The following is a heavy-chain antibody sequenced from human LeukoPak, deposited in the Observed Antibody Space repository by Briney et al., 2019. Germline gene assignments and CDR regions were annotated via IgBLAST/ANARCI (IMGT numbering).Heavy chain of an antibody. CDR3: ERVRTAIHPPNYYYYMDV. CDR2: INHSGST. J-gene: IGHJ6*03. D-gene: IGHD2-21*02. V-gene: IGHV4-34*01. CDR1: GGSFSGYF. Sequence: SETLSLTCAVYGGSFSGYFWSWIRQPPGKGLEWIGEINHSGSTNYNPSLKSRVTISVDTSKNQFSLKLSSVTAADTAVYYCERVRTAIHPPNYYYYMDVWGKGTPVTVSS.